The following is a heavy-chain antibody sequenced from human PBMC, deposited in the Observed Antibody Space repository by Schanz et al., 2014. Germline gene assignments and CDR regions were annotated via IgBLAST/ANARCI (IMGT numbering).Heavy chain of an antibody. D-gene: IGHD3-9*01. Sequence: VQLLQFGGGVVQPGRSLRLSCAASGFTFSSYGMHWVRQAPGKGLEWVSTISASGGSTYYADSVKGRFTISRDNAKNTLYLQMNSLRAEDTAVYYCARDSRPNYDFLTAYYSIDYWGQGTLVTVSS. CDR2: ISASGGST. V-gene: IGHV3-23*01. J-gene: IGHJ4*02. CDR3: ARDSRPNYDFLTAYYSIDY. CDR1: GFTFSSYG.